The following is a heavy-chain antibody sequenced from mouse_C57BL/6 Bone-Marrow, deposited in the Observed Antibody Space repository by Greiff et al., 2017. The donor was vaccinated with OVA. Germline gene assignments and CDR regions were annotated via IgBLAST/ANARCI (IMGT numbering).Heavy chain of an antibody. D-gene: IGHD2-1*01. CDR3: TTEDGNLWLAY. V-gene: IGHV14-4*01. CDR1: GFNIKDDY. CDR2: IDPENGDT. Sequence: EVQLQQSGAELVRPGASVKLSCTASGFNIKDDYMHWVKQRPEQGLEWIGWIDPENGDTEYASKFQGKATITADTSSNTAYLQLSSLTSEDTAVYYCTTEDGNLWLAYWGQGTLVTVSA. J-gene: IGHJ3*01.